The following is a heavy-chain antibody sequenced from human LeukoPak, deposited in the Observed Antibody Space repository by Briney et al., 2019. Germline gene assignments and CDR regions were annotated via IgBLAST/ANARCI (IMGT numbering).Heavy chain of an antibody. CDR2: ISSNSDAV. V-gene: IGHV3-9*01. D-gene: IGHD3-3*01. J-gene: IGHJ5*02. CDR3: AKDRWTIFGVSSGVGWFDP. CDR1: GFTFEDYA. Sequence: PGGSLRLSCAPSGFTFEDYAMHWVRHRPGKGPERVSGISSNSDAVAYADSLKGRFTISRDNAKNSPYLQMNSLRDEDTAFYYCAKDRWTIFGVSSGVGWFDPWGQGTLVSVSS.